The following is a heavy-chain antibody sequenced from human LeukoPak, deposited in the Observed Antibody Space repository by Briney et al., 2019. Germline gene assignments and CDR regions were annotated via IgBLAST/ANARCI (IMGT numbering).Heavy chain of an antibody. CDR2: IIPILGST. CDR3: ARGAMVRGQYFFDY. D-gene: IGHD3-10*01. Sequence: SVKVSFKASRGTFTNYSIRWVRQAPGQGLEWIGGIIPILGSTNSAQRFQGRVTITADESTSTAYMELTSLRSEDTAMYYCARGAMVRGQYFFDYWGQGTLVTVSS. V-gene: IGHV1-69*13. CDR1: RGTFTNYS. J-gene: IGHJ4*02.